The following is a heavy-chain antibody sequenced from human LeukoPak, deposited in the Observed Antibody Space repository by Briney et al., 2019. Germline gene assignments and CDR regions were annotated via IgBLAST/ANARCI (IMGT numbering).Heavy chain of an antibody. Sequence: GGSLRLSCAASGFTFSSYAMSWVRQAPGKGLEWVSAISGSGGSTYYADSVKGRFTISRDNSKNTLYLQMNSLRAEDTAVYYCAKAGVCSSTSCYAYYFDYWGQGTLVTVSS. CDR3: AKAGVCSSTSCYAYYFDY. CDR2: ISGSGGST. D-gene: IGHD2-2*01. V-gene: IGHV3-23*01. CDR1: GFTFSSYA. J-gene: IGHJ4*02.